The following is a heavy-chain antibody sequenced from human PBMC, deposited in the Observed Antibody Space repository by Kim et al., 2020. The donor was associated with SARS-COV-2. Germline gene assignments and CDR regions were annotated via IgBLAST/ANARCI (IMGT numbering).Heavy chain of an antibody. CDR3: TTGRVASA. Sequence: GGSLRLSCAASGFTFSDAWMSWVRQAPGKGLEWVGHIKSKTDGGTTDYVAPVKGRFTLSRDDSKNTLYLQMNSLKTEDTAVYYCTTGRVASAWGQGTLVTVSS. V-gene: IGHV3-15*01. CDR1: GFTFSDAW. D-gene: IGHD5-12*01. J-gene: IGHJ5*02. CDR2: IKSKTDGGTT.